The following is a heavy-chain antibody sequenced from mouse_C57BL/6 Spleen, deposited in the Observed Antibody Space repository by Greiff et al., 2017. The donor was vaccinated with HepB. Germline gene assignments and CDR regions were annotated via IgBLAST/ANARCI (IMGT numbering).Heavy chain of an antibody. J-gene: IGHJ2*01. CDR2: IDPSDSET. D-gene: IGHD1-1*01. Sequence: VQLQQPGAELVRPGSSVKLSCKASGYTFTSYWMHWVKQRPIQGLEWIGNIDPSDSETHYNQKFKDKATLTVDKSSSTAYMQLSSLTSEDSAVYYCARDYYGSSYGVYFDYWGQGTTLTVSS. V-gene: IGHV1-52*01. CDR3: ARDYYGSSYGVYFDY. CDR1: GYTFTSYW.